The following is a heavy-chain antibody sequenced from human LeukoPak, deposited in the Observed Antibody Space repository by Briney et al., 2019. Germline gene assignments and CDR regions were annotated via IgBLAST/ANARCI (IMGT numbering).Heavy chain of an antibody. CDR3: ARRPIRKAFDI. J-gene: IGHJ3*02. CDR2: IYYSGST. V-gene: IGHV4-59*01. CDR1: GGSISSYY. Sequence: KPSETLSLTCTVSGGSISSYYWSWLRQPPGKGLEWIGYIYYSGSTNYNPSLKSRVTISVDTSKNQFSLKLNYVTAADTAVYYCARRPIRKAFDIWGQGTMVTVSS. D-gene: IGHD1-14*01.